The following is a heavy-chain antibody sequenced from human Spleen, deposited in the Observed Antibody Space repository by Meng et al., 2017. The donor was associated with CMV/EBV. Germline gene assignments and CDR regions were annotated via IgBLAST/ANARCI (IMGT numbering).Heavy chain of an antibody. J-gene: IGHJ6*02. CDR2: INHSGST. V-gene: IGHV4-34*01. CDR1: GGSFSGYY. D-gene: IGHD3-3*01. Sequence: SETLSLTCAVYGGSFSGYYWSWIRQPPGKGLEWIGEINHSGSTNYNPSLKSRVTISVDTSKNQFSLKLSSVTAADTAVSYCARGQPFWSGYNVWGQGTTVTVSS. CDR3: ARGQPFWSGYNV.